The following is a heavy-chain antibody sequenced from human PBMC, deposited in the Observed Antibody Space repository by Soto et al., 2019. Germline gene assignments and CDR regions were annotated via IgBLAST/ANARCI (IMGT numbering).Heavy chain of an antibody. CDR2: ISSSGAST. CDR3: ARDRGDFYDSSGYDYYGMDV. V-gene: IGHV3-23*01. CDR1: GFTLSNHA. Sequence: GSLRLSCAASGFTLSNHAMTWVRQAPGKGLEWVSVISSSGASTYYADSVKGRFTLSRDNSKNSLFLQMNSLRDEDTAVYYCARDRGDFYDSSGYDYYGMDVWGHGTTVTVSS. J-gene: IGHJ6*02. D-gene: IGHD3-22*01.